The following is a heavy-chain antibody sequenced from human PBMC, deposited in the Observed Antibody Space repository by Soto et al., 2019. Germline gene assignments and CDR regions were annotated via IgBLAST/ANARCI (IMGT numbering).Heavy chain of an antibody. J-gene: IGHJ6*03. CDR2: ISAYNGNT. CDR3: ARFRSSSWYSTYYYYYYMDV. V-gene: IGHV1-18*01. Sequence: ASVKVSCKASGYTFTSYGISWVRQAPGQGLEWMGWISAYNGNTNYAQKLQGRVTISVDTSKNQFSLKLSSVTAADTAVYYCARFRSSSWYSTYYYYYYMDVWGKGTTVTVSS. CDR1: GYTFTSYG. D-gene: IGHD6-13*01.